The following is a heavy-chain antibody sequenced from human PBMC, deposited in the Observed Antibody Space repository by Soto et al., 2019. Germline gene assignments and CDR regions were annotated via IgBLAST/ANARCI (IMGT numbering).Heavy chain of an antibody. CDR3: VKQAHGLDGVAFDY. D-gene: IGHD2-15*01. Sequence: GGSLRLSCSASGFIFSESTIYWVRQVPGKGLEAISAVSTSGRSTYYADSVKDRFTISRDNSKNTLFLQMGSLRPEGTAIYYCVKQAHGLDGVAFDYWGQGTQVTVSS. CDR2: VSTSGRST. V-gene: IGHV3-64D*06. CDR1: GFIFSEST. J-gene: IGHJ4*02.